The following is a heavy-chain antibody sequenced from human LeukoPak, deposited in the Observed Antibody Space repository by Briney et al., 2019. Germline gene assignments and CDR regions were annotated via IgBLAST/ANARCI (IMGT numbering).Heavy chain of an antibody. V-gene: IGHV4-30-4*08. CDR1: GGSISSSDYY. Sequence: SQTLSLTCTVSGGSISSSDYYWSWIRQPPGKGLEWIGYIYYSGSTYYNPSLKSRVTISVDTSKNQFSLKLSSVTAADTAVYYCASVLRFLEWSYFDYWGQGALVTVSS. J-gene: IGHJ4*02. D-gene: IGHD3-3*01. CDR2: IYYSGST. CDR3: ASVLRFLEWSYFDY.